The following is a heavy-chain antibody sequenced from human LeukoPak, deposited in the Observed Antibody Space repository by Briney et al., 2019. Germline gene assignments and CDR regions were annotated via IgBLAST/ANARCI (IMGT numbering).Heavy chain of an antibody. J-gene: IGHJ3*02. CDR3: GRSWIQLWSGFDAFDI. Sequence: GASVKVSCKASGYTFFNYAIHWVRQAPGQGLEWMGWINPKSGGTNYAQRYRGRVTMTWDTSISTAYMELSRLRSDDTAVYYCGRSWIQLWSGFDAFDIWGQGTMVTVSS. CDR1: GYTFFNYA. V-gene: IGHV1-2*02. D-gene: IGHD5-18*01. CDR2: INPKSGGT.